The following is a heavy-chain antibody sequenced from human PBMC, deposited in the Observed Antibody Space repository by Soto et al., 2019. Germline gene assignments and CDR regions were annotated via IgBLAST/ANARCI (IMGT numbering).Heavy chain of an antibody. J-gene: IGHJ3*02. CDR1: GGTFSSYA. CDR3: ASIYYDFWSGSKLGAFDI. D-gene: IGHD3-3*01. Sequence: ASVKVSCKASGGTFSSYAISWVRQAPGQGLEWMGWISAYNGNTNYAQKLQGRVTMTTDTSTSTAYMELRSLRSDDTAVYYCASIYYDFWSGSKLGAFDIWGQGTMVTVSS. CDR2: ISAYNGNT. V-gene: IGHV1-18*01.